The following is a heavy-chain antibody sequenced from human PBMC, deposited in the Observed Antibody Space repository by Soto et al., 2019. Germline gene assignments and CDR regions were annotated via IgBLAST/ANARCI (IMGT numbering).Heavy chain of an antibody. Sequence: PSETLSLTCTVSGASITSTNYYWAWIRQPPGKGLEWIGSISWSGTTYYHTSLERRVTESSELAKHRFCLLLVSLTCADTALYYCARLYVSGMGGFCLWCQGTLVTVS. CDR2: ISWSGTT. CDR3: ARLYVSGMGGFCL. J-gene: IGHJ4*02. V-gene: IGHV4-39*01. CDR1: GASITSTNYY. D-gene: IGHD3-10*01.